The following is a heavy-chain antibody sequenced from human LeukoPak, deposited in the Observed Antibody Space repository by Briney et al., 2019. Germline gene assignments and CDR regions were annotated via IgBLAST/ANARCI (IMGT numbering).Heavy chain of an antibody. CDR2: IYYSGST. CDR1: GGSASSGSYH. D-gene: IGHD3/OR15-3a*01. CDR3: ARVGLGLVPDY. J-gene: IGHJ4*02. Sequence: SETLSLTCTVSGGSASSGSYHWSWIRQPPGTGLEWIGYIYYSGSTTYNPSLKSRVTISMDASKRQFSLQMSSVTAADTAVYYCARVGLGLVPDYWGQGTLVTVSS. V-gene: IGHV4-61*01.